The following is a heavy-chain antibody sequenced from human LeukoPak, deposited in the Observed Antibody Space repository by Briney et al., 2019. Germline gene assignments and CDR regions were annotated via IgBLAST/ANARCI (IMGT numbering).Heavy chain of an antibody. CDR2: IYYSGST. D-gene: IGHD6-19*01. Sequence: SETLPLTCTVSGGSISSYYWSWIRQPPGKGLEWIGYIYYSGSTNYNPSLKSRVTISVDTSKNQSSLKLSSVTAADTAVYYCARHSLYSSYFDYWGQGTLVTVSS. V-gene: IGHV4-59*08. CDR3: ARHSLYSSYFDY. J-gene: IGHJ4*02. CDR1: GGSISSYY.